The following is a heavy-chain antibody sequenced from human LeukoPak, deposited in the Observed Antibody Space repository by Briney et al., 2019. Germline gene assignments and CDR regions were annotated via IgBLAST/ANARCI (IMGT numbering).Heavy chain of an antibody. CDR2: IIPVFGTA. D-gene: IGHD2-8*01. V-gene: IGHV1-69*13. CDR1: GYTFTSYG. Sequence: GASVKVSCKASGYTFTSYGISWVRQAPGQGLEWMGGIIPVFGTANYAQKFQGRVTITADESTSTAYMELSSLRSEDTAVYYCARGCLLPEYAGYYYYGMDVWGQGTTVTVSS. CDR3: ARGCLLPEYAGYYYYGMDV. J-gene: IGHJ6*02.